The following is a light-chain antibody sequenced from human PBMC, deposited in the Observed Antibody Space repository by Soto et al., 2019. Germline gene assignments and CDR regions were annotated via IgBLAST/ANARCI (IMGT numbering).Light chain of an antibody. J-gene: IGKJ1*01. V-gene: IGKV3-11*01. CDR3: QQRNSWPPIT. Sequence: EIVLTQSPVTLSLSPGERATLSCRASQSVRTYLAWYQVKPGQAPRLLIYDASSRASGVPARFSGSGSGTDLTLTISSLEPEDFALYYCQQRNSWPPITFGQGTKVDI. CDR1: QSVRTY. CDR2: DAS.